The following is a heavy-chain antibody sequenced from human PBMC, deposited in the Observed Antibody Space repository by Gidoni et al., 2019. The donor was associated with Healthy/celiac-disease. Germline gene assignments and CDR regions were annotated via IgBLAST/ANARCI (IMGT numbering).Heavy chain of an antibody. V-gene: IGHV1-58*02. CDR1: VFHFTSSA. J-gene: IGHJ4*02. CDR3: AASPVAGPWGAWEY. CDR2: IVVGSGNK. Sequence: QMQLVQYGPAVKKPGTSVMISCNASVFHFTSSAMQSVLKARGQRREWIGWIVVGSGNKNYAQKFQERVTITRDMSTSTDYMELSSLRSEDTAVYYCAASPVAGPWGAWEYWGQGTLVTVSS. D-gene: IGHD6-19*01.